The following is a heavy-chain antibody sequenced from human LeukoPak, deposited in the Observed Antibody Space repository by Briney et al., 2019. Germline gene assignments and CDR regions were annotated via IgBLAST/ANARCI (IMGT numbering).Heavy chain of an antibody. CDR2: INSDGSSA. V-gene: IGHV3-74*03. CDR1: GFIFSNTW. Sequence: GGSLRLSCVASGFIFSNTWMHWVRQAPGKGLVWIARINSDGSSATYVDSVEGRLTISRDNAKNTLYLEMNSLRVDDTAVYYCARGPQTADYWFDSWGQGTPVTVSS. J-gene: IGHJ5*01. CDR3: ARGPQTADYWFDS. D-gene: IGHD1-1*01.